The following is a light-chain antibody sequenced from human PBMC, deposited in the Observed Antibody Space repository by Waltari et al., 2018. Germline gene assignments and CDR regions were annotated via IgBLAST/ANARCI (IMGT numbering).Light chain of an antibody. CDR3: GSYTSSTTLA. V-gene: IGLV2-14*03. CDR2: DVS. J-gene: IGLJ1*01. CDR1: SSDVGGYDY. Sequence: QSALTQPASVSGSPGQSITISCTGTSSDVGGYDYVFWNQQHPAKAPKLILYDVSNRPSEFPHRCSASKSGNKASLTISGRQADDEAEYYCGSYTSSTTLAFGTGTKVTVL.